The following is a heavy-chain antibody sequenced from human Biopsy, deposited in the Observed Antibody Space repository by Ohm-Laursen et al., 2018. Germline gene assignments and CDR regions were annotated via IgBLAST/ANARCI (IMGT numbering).Heavy chain of an antibody. CDR2: IYYSGTT. V-gene: IGHV4-38-2*02. CDR1: GFSISSGHY. D-gene: IGHD3-3*01. J-gene: IGHJ5*01. CDR3: ARVRGGFLEWFDY. Sequence: SGTLCLTCPVFGFSISSGHYWAWIRQPPGKGLEWIASIYYSGTTNKNPSLKNRVTISVDTSKRQFYLELSSVTAADTAIYYCARVRGGFLEWFDYWGQGTLITVSS.